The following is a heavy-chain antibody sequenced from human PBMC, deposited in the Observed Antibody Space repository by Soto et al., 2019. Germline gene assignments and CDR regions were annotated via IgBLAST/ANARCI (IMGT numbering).Heavy chain of an antibody. CDR3: AKDGGSQWLAYYYYGMDV. CDR1: GFTFSSYA. V-gene: IGHV3-23*01. D-gene: IGHD6-19*01. J-gene: IGHJ6*02. Sequence: PGGSLRLSCAASGFTFSSYAMSWVRQAPGKGLEWVSAISGSGGSTYYADSVKGRFTISRDNSKNTLYLQMNSLRAEDTAVYYCAKDGGSQWLAYYYYGMDVWGQGTTVTVSS. CDR2: ISGSGGST.